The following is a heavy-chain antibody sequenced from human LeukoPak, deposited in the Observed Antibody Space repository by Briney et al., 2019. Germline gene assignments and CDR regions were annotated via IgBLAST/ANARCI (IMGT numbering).Heavy chain of an antibody. CDR3: ATGSGYLGDAFDI. CDR1: GGTFSSYA. CDR2: IIPIFGTA. J-gene: IGHJ3*02. Sequence: VASVKVSCKASGGTFSSYAISWVRQAPGQGLEWMGGIIPIFGTANYAQKFQGRVTITTDESTSTAYMELSSLRSEDTAVYYCATGSGYLGDAFDIWGQGTMVTVSS. D-gene: IGHD3-3*01. V-gene: IGHV1-69*05.